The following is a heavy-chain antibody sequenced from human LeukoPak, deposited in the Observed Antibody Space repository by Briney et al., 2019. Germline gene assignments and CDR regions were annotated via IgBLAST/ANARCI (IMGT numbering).Heavy chain of an antibody. V-gene: IGHV3-21*01. CDR2: ISSSSYI. J-gene: IGHJ4*02. CDR1: GFTFSSYS. Sequence: GGSLRLSCAASGFTFSSYSMNWVRQAPGKGLEWVSSISSSSYIYYADSVKGRFTISRDNAKNSLYLQMNSLRAEDTAVYYCARGRGLPVRPPNEGFLDYWGRGTLVTVSS. CDR3: ARGRGLPVRPPNEGFLDY. D-gene: IGHD6-6*01.